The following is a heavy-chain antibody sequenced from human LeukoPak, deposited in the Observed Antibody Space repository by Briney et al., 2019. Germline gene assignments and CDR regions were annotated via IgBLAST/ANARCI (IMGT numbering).Heavy chain of an antibody. CDR3: ARDSSGWYGGFFFDF. CDR1: GGTFINYA. CDR2: IIPIFDSV. J-gene: IGHJ4*02. D-gene: IGHD6-19*01. Sequence: GSSVPVSFKASGGTFINYAISWVRQAPGQGLEWMGRIIPIFDSVNYAQKFQGRVTITADKSTSTAYMDLSSLRSEDTAVYYCARDSSGWYGGFFFDFWGQGTLVTVSS. V-gene: IGHV1-69*06.